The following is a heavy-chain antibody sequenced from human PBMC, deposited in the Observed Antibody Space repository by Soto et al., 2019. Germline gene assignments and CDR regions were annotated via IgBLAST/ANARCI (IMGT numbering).Heavy chain of an antibody. CDR1: GGSISSYY. V-gene: IGHV4-59*12. CDR3: ARVHGYCSSTSCYVFDY. Sequence: SETLSLTCTVSGGSISSYYWSWIRQPPGKGLEWIGYIYYSGSTNYNPSLKSRVTISVDTSKNQFSLQMNSLRAEDTAVYYCARVHGYCSSTSCYVFDYWGQGTLVTVSS. J-gene: IGHJ4*02. CDR2: IYYSGST. D-gene: IGHD2-2*03.